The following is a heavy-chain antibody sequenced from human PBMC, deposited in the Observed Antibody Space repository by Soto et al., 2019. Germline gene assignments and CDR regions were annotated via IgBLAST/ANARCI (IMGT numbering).Heavy chain of an antibody. Sequence: QVQLQQWGAGLLKPSETLSLTCAVYGGSFSGYYWSWIRQPPGKGLEWIGEINHSGSTNYNPSLKSRVPVSVDPAKNQFSLKLSSVTAADTAVYYCARRVVPAAIDPNWFDPWGQGTLVTVSS. CDR1: GGSFSGYY. J-gene: IGHJ5*02. D-gene: IGHD2-2*02. CDR3: ARRVVPAAIDPNWFDP. V-gene: IGHV4-34*01. CDR2: INHSGST.